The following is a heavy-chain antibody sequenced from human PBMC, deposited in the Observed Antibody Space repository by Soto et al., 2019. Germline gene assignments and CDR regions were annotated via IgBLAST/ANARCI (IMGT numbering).Heavy chain of an antibody. CDR2: MYAGGDT. CDR3: VSRIPSWVFDY. J-gene: IGHJ4*01. Sequence: GGSLRLSCVASGLSVSDNYMGWVRQAPGRGLEWVSVMYAGGDTHYADSVKGRFTISRDKSENTLYLQMNSLRDEDTGVYFCVSRIPSWVFDYWGLGTLVTVSS. D-gene: IGHD2-21*01. V-gene: IGHV3-53*01. CDR1: GLSVSDNY.